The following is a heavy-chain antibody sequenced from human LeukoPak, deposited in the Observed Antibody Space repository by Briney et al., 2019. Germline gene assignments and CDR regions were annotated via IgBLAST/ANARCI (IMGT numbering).Heavy chain of an antibody. CDR1: GFTFGDYA. Sequence: PGRSLRLSCTASGFTFGDYAMSWVRQAPGKGLEWVGFIRSKAYGGTTEYAASVKGRFTISRDDSKSIAYLQMNSLKTEDTAVYYCTRTLYSSSSPFDYRGQGTLVTVSS. D-gene: IGHD6-6*01. CDR2: IRSKAYGGTT. CDR3: TRTLYSSSSPFDY. V-gene: IGHV3-49*04. J-gene: IGHJ4*02.